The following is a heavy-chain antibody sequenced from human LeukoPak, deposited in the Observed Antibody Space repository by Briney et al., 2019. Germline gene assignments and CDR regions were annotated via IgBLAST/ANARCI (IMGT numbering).Heavy chain of an antibody. Sequence: SETLSLTCTVSGGSISSYYWSWIRQPPGKGLEWIGYIYYSGSTNYNPSLKSRVTISVDTPKNQFSLKLSSVTAADPAVYYCARTTLIGRGVVLTNWFDPWGQGTLVTVSS. V-gene: IGHV4-59*01. CDR1: GGSISSYY. CDR3: ARTTLIGRGVVLTNWFDP. J-gene: IGHJ5*02. CDR2: IYYSGST. D-gene: IGHD3-10*01.